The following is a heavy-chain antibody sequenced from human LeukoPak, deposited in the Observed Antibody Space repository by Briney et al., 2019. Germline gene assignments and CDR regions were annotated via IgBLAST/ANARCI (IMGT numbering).Heavy chain of an antibody. CDR2: ISSSSSYI. D-gene: IGHD3-22*01. Sequence: GGSLRLSCAASGFTFSSYSMNWVRQAPGKGLEWVSSISSSSSYIYYADSVKGRFTISRDNAKNSLYLQMNSLRAEDTAVYYCARGAHYYDSSGYYYGGPFDYWGQGTLVTVSS. J-gene: IGHJ4*02. CDR1: GFTFSSYS. V-gene: IGHV3-21*01. CDR3: ARGAHYYDSSGYYYGGPFDY.